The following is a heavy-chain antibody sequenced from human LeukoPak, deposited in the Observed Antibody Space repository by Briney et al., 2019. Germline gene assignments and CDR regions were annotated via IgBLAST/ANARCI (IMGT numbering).Heavy chain of an antibody. D-gene: IGHD5/OR15-5a*01. V-gene: IGHV1-69*06. CDR2: VIPNFGTA. CDR1: VCTVPNYA. CDR3: ATDLSSSGRSYNWFDL. Sequence: GASVKVSRKASVCTVPNYAISWVRQAPGQGLEWMGGVIPNFGTAHYAQKFQGRVTMTEDTSTDTAYMELSSLRSEDTAVYYCATDLSSSGRSYNWFDLWGQGTLVTVSS. J-gene: IGHJ5*02.